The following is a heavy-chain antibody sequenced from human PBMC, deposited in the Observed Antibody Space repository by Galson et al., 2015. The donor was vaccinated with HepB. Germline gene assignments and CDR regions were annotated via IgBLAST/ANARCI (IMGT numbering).Heavy chain of an antibody. V-gene: IGHV3-23*01. CDR1: GFSFSNYG. CDR2: IGGLGWVSGTGGRGAT. J-gene: IGHJ4*02. CDR3: ATYEQTKSSDY. Sequence: SLRLSCAASGFSFSNYGMNWVRQAPGKGLDWVSAIGGLGWVSGTGGRGATYYADSVKGRFTISRDNSKNTLYLQMNSLRAEDTAVYYCATYEQTKSSDYWGQGALVTVSS. D-gene: IGHD5-12*01.